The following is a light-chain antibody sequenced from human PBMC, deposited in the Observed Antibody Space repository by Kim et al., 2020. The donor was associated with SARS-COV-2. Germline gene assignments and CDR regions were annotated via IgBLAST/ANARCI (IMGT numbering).Light chain of an antibody. CDR1: QSVSSW. V-gene: IGKV1-5*01. J-gene: IGKJ1*01. Sequence: ASVGDRATITCPASQSVSSWLAWYQQKPGKAPKLLIYDASSLESGVPSRFSGSASGTEFTLTISSLQPDDFATYYCQQYNDFSTFGQGTKVDIK. CDR3: QQYNDFST. CDR2: DAS.